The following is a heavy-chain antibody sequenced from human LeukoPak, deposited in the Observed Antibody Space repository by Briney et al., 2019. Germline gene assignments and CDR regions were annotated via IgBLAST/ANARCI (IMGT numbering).Heavy chain of an antibody. D-gene: IGHD3-9*01. CDR3: ARVDLRYFEDY. CDR2: ISSSSSTI. CDR1: GFTFSSYS. J-gene: IGHJ4*02. Sequence: GGSLRLSCAASGFTFSSYSMNWVRQAPGKGLEWVSYISSSSSTIYYADSVKGRFTISRDDAKNSLFLQTNSLRDEDTAVYYCARVDLRYFEDYWGQGTLVTVSS. V-gene: IGHV3-48*02.